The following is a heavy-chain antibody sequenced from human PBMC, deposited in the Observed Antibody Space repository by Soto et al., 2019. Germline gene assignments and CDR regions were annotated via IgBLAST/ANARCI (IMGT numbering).Heavy chain of an antibody. J-gene: IGHJ3*02. CDR1: GYTFTSYD. CDR3: ALGSSWYHDAFDI. CDR2: MNPNSGNT. D-gene: IGHD6-13*01. V-gene: IGHV1-8*01. Sequence: ASVKVSCKASGYTFTSYDINWVRQATGQGLEWMGWMNPNSGNTGYAQKFQGRVTMTRNTSISTAYMELSSPRSEDTAVYYCALGSSWYHDAFDIWGQGTMVTVSS.